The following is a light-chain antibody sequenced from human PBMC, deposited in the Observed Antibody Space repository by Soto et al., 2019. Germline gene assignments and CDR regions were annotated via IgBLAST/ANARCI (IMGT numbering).Light chain of an antibody. V-gene: IGKV1-5*03. CDR3: QHYNSYPWT. CDR1: QSIISW. CDR2: KAS. J-gene: IGKJ1*01. Sequence: DIQMTQSPSILSASVGDRVTITCLASQSIISWFAWYQQKPGKGPNLLIHKASHLESGVPLRFSGSGSGTEFTLTISSLQPGDYATYYCQHYNSYPWTFGQGTKGDI.